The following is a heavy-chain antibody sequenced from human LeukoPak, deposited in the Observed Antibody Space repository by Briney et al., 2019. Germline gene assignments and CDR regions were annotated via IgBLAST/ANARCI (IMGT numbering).Heavy chain of an antibody. V-gene: IGHV3-48*01. Sequence: PGGSLRLSCAASGFTFSSYSMNWVRQAPGKGLEWVSYISSSSSTIYYADSVKGRFTISRDNAKNSLYLQMNSLRAEDTAVYYCARAQWLGVYAFDIWGQGTMVTVSS. CDR1: GFTFSSYS. D-gene: IGHD6-19*01. CDR3: ARAQWLGVYAFDI. CDR2: ISSSSSTI. J-gene: IGHJ3*02.